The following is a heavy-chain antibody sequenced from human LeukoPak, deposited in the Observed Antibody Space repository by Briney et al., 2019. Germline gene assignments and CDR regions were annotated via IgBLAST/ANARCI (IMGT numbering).Heavy chain of an antibody. J-gene: IGHJ5*02. CDR1: GYTFTSYG. CDR2: ISAYNGNT. D-gene: IGHD3-16*01. CDR3: ARARARDYTNWFDP. Sequence: ASVKVSCKASGYTFTSYGISWVRQAPGQGLEWMGWISAYNGNTNHAQKLQGRVTMTTDTSTSTAYMELRSLRSDDTAVYYCARARARDYTNWFDPWGQGTLVTVSS. V-gene: IGHV1-18*01.